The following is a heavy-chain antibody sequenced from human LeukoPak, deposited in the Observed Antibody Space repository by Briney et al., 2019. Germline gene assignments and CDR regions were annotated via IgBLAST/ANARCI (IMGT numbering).Heavy chain of an antibody. V-gene: IGHV3-21*01. J-gene: IGHJ4*02. CDR3: ARDSVTPMGMGLFDY. CDR2: ISSSSSYI. CDR1: GFTFSSYS. Sequence: GGSLRLSCAASGFTFSSYSMNWVRLAPGKGLEWVSSISSSSSYIYYADSVKGRFTISRDNAKNSLYLQMNSLRAEDTAVYYCARDSVTPMGMGLFDYWGQGTLVTVSS. D-gene: IGHD5-18*01.